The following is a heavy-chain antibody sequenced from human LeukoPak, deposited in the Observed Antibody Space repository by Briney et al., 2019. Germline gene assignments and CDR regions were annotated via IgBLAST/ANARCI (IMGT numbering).Heavy chain of an antibody. V-gene: IGHV1-46*01. CDR1: GYTFTSYY. J-gene: IGHJ6*02. CDR3: ALGVSYDFWSGPITRWYYYYYYGMDV. CDR2: INPSGGST. Sequence: ASMKVSCKASGYTFTSYYMHWVRQAPGQGLEWMGIINPSGGSTSYAQKFQGRVTMTRDTSTSTVYMELSSLRSEDTAVYYCALGVSYDFWSGPITRWYYYYYYGMDVWGQGTTVTVSS. D-gene: IGHD3-3*01.